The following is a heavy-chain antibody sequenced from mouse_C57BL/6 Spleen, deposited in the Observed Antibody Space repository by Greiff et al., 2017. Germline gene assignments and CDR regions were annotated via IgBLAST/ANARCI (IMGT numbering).Heavy chain of an antibody. CDR2: IDPEDGDT. J-gene: IGHJ2*01. D-gene: IGHD4-1*01. CDR1: GFNIKDYY. CDR3: TTDELGRRYFDY. V-gene: IGHV14-1*01. Sequence: VQLQQSGAELVRPGASVKLSCTASGFNIKDYYMHWVKQRPEQGLEWIGRIDPEDGDTAYAPKFQGKATMTADPSANTAYLQRSSLTSEDTAVYYCTTDELGRRYFDYWGQGTTLTVSS.